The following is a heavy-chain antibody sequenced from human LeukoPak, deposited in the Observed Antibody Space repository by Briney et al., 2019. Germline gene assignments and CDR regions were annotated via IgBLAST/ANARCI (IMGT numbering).Heavy chain of an antibody. CDR1: GYTFINYG. CDR2: ISRYNGNT. D-gene: IGHD6-13*01. J-gene: IGHJ4*02. CDR3: ARDGFSSSWPYYFDF. V-gene: IGHV1-18*01. Sequence: ASVKVSCKASGYTFINYGITWVRQAPGQGLEWMGWISRYNGNTNYAQKFQGRVTMTTDTSTSTAYMELKSPRPDDTAVYHCARDGFSSSWPYYFDFWGQGSLVTVSS.